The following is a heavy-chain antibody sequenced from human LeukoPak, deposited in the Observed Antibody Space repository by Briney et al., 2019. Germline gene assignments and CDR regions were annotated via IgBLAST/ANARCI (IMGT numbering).Heavy chain of an antibody. D-gene: IGHD6-13*01. V-gene: IGHV3-7*01. CDR1: GFTFSSYW. CDR2: IKQDGSEK. Sequence: GRSLRLSCAASGFTFSSYWMSWVRQAPGKGLEWVANIKQDGSEKNYVDSVKGRFTISRDNAKNSLYLQMNSLRAEDTAVYYCARLISAVPFDYWGQGTLVTVSS. CDR3: ARLISAVPFDY. J-gene: IGHJ4*02.